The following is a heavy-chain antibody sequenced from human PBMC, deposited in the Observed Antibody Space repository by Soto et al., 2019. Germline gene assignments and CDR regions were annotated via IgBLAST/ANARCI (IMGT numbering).Heavy chain of an antibody. V-gene: IGHV1-46*01. Sequence: QVQLLQSGAEVKKPGASVKVSCKAVGYTFSIYYVHWVRQAPGQGLEWMGVINPSGGSTSYSQTFQGRLNMTRYSSAGTMSKELTSLTTDYTGVYYCAKEIGAAGRFFGLDVWGQGTTVTVSS. CDR1: GYTFSIYY. CDR3: AKEIGAAGRFFGLDV. D-gene: IGHD6-19*01. J-gene: IGHJ6*02. CDR2: INPSGGST.